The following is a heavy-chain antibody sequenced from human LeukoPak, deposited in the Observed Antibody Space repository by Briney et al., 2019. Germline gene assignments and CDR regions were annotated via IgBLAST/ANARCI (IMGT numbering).Heavy chain of an antibody. Sequence: SETLSLTCAVYGGSFGGYYWSWIRQPPGKGLEWIGEINHSGSTNYNPSLKSRVTISVDTSKYQFSLKLSSVTAADTAVYYCARGSLLGFHFDYWGQGTLVTVPS. CDR1: GGSFGGYY. J-gene: IGHJ4*02. CDR3: ARGSLLGFHFDY. D-gene: IGHD2-8*02. V-gene: IGHV4-34*01. CDR2: INHSGST.